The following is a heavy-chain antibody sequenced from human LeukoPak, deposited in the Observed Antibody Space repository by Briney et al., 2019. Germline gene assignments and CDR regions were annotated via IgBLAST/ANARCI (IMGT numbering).Heavy chain of an antibody. CDR2: ISYDGSDK. CDR1: GFTFSSYA. D-gene: IGHD1-26*01. J-gene: IGHJ4*02. V-gene: IGHV3-30*18. Sequence: GGSLRLSCAASGFTFSSYAMSWVRQAPGKGLECVALISYDGSDKYYADSVKGRFTISKDNSRNTLYLQMNSLRAEDTAVYYCAKSLVGGTLDYWGQGTLVTVSS. CDR3: AKSLVGGTLDY.